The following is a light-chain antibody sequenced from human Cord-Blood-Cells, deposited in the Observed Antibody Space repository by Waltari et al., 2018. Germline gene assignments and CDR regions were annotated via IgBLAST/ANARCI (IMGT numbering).Light chain of an antibody. CDR3: QQYYSTPFT. CDR2: LAS. J-gene: IGKJ3*01. CDR1: QSVLYSSNNKNY. Sequence: IVMTQSPASLAVSLGERATIHCMSRQSVLYSSNNKNYLAWYHQKPGQPPKLLIYLASTRESGVPDRFSGSGSGTDFTLTISSLQAEDVAVYYCQQYYSTPFTFGPGTKVDIK. V-gene: IGKV4-1*01.